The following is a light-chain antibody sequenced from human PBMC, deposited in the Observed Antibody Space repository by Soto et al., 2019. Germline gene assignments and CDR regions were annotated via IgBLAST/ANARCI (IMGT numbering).Light chain of an antibody. CDR2: GAS. V-gene: IGKV3-20*01. J-gene: IGKJ5*01. CDR1: QTVSSNS. Sequence: ENVLTQSPGTLSLSPGERATLSCRASQTVSSNSLAWYQQKPGQAPRFLIYGASHRAIGIPDRFSGSGSGTDFTLTISRLEPEDFAVYYCQQYNNWPPITFGQGTRLEIK. CDR3: QQYNNWPPIT.